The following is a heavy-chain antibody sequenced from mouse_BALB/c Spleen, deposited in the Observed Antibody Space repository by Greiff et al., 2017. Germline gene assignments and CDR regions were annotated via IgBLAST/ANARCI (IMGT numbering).Heavy chain of an antibody. V-gene: IGHV1-63*02. Sequence: VQLQESGAELVRPGTSVKISCKASGYTFTNYWLGWVKQRPGHGLEWIGDIYPGGGYTNYNEKFKGKATLTADTSSSTAYMQLSSLTSEDSAVYFCARGHDAMDYWGQGTSVTVSS. J-gene: IGHJ4*01. CDR2: IYPGGGYT. CDR3: ARGHDAMDY. D-gene: IGHD3-1*01. CDR1: GYTFTNYW.